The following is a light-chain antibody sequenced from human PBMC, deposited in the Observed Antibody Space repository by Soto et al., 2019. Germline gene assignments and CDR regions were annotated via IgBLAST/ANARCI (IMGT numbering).Light chain of an antibody. CDR3: QQRSNGNPIR. V-gene: IGKV3-11*01. Sequence: IDITHPPCTLSTSPSEIATISLRASQSVSSYLAWYQQKPGQAPRLLIYDASNRATGIQARFSAGGSGTDFTLTIDNLEPEDFAIYYFQQRSNGNPIRFGQGSRLEIK. J-gene: IGKJ5*01. CDR1: QSVSSY. CDR2: DAS.